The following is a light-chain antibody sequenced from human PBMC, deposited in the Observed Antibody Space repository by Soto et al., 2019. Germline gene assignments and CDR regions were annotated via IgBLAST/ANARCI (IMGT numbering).Light chain of an antibody. J-gene: IGLJ1*01. V-gene: IGLV2-14*01. Sequence: QSVLTQPASVSGSPGQSITISCTGTSSDVGGYNYVSWYQQHPGKAPKLMIYDVSNRPSGVSNRFSGSKSGNTASLTISGLQAEHEADYYCSSYTSSSPYVFGTGTKVTVL. CDR3: SSYTSSSPYV. CDR1: SSDVGGYNY. CDR2: DVS.